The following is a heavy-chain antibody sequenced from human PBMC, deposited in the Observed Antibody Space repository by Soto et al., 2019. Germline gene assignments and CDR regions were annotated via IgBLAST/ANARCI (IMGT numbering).Heavy chain of an antibody. CDR1: GGSISSGGYY. D-gene: IGHD4-17*01. CDR2: IYYSGST. V-gene: IGHV4-31*03. J-gene: IGHJ2*01. CDR3: ARDTPYGDYTRKYWYFDL. Sequence: SETLSLTCTVSGGSISSGGYYWSWIRQHPGKGLEGIGYIYYSGSTYYNPSLKSRVTISVDTSKNQFSLKLSSVTAADTAVYYCARDTPYGDYTRKYWYFDLWGRGTLVTVSS.